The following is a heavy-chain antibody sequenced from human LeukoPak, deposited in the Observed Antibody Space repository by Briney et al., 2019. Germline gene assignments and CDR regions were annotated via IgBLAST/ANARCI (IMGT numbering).Heavy chain of an antibody. CDR3: ARHLPGLRYFDWLLRGPFDY. D-gene: IGHD3-9*01. CDR2: INHSGST. Sequence: SETLSLTCAVYGGSFSGYYWSWIRQPPGKGLEWIGEINHSGSTNYNPSLKSRVTISVDTSKNQFSLKLSSVTAADTAVYYCARHLPGLRYFDWLLRGPFDYWGQGTLVTVSS. J-gene: IGHJ4*02. V-gene: IGHV4-34*01. CDR1: GGSFSGYY.